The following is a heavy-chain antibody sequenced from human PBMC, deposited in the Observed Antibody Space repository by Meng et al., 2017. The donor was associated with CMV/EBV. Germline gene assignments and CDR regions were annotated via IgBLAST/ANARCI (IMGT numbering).Heavy chain of an antibody. CDR2: INPNSGGT. V-gene: IGHV1-2*02. CDR1: GYTFTGYY. CDR3: ARDPSRSGENWFDP. Sequence: ASVKVSCKASGYTFTGYYMHWVRQAPGQGLEWMGWINPNSGGTNYAQKFQGRVTMTRDTSISTAYMELSRLSSVTAADTAVYYCARDPSRSGENWFDPWGQGTLVTVSS. J-gene: IGHJ5*02. D-gene: IGHD3-16*02.